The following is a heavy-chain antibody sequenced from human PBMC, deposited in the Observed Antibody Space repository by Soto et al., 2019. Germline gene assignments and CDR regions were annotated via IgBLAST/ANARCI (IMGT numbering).Heavy chain of an antibody. CDR2: ISYSGST. J-gene: IGHJ6*03. D-gene: IGHD3-3*01. V-gene: IGHV4-59*08. CDR1: GGSISNYY. CDR3: ARLDFWSGVYYYMDV. Sequence: PSETLSLTCTVSGGSISNYYWSWILQPPGKGLEWIAYISYSGSTNYNPSLKSRVTISVDTSKNQFSLKLSSVTAADTAAYYCARLDFWSGVYYYMDVWGKATTVTVSS.